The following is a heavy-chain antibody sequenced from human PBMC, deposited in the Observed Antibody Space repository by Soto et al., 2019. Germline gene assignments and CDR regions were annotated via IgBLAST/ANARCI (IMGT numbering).Heavy chain of an antibody. CDR2: IYYSGST. CDR3: AHYGSGRAFDI. CDR1: GGSISSGDYY. J-gene: IGHJ3*02. D-gene: IGHD6-19*01. V-gene: IGHV4-30-4*01. Sequence: QVQLQESGPGLVKPSQTLSLTCSVSGGSISSGDYYWSWIRQPPGKGLEWIGYIYYSGSTYYDPSLKSRVTISVDTAKNQFSLKLSSVTAADTAVYYCAHYGSGRAFDIWGQGTMVTVSS.